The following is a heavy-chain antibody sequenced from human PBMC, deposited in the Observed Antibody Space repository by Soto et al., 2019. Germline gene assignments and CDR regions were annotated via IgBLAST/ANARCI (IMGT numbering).Heavy chain of an antibody. V-gene: IGHV4-31*03. CDR3: ARDGNYDTGPVLGLDY. CDR1: GGSISSGGYY. D-gene: IGHD1-7*01. Sequence: QVQLQESGPGLVKPSQTLSLTCTVSGGSISSGGYYWSWIRQHPGKGLEWIVYIYYSGSTYYNPSLKSRVTISVDTSKNQFSLKLSSVTAADTAVYYCARDGNYDTGPVLGLDYWGQGTLVTVSS. J-gene: IGHJ4*02. CDR2: IYYSGST.